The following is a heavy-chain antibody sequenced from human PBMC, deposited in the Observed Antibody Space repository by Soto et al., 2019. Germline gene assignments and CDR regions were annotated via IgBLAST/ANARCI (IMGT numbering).Heavy chain of an antibody. V-gene: IGHV4-4*07. CDR3: ARSGGSFNLDF. D-gene: IGHD1-26*01. J-gene: IGHJ4*02. CDR1: GGSITGYH. Sequence: SETLSLTCTVSGGSITGYHWSWIRQPAGEGLEWIGRIYSSGSTKHNPSLKSRVTMSVDTSKNQFSLNLISVTAADTAVYYCARSGGSFNLDFWGLGTLVTVSS. CDR2: IYSSGST.